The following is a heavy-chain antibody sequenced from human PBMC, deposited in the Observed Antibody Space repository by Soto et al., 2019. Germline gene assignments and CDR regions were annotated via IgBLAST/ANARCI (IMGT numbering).Heavy chain of an antibody. J-gene: IGHJ4*02. CDR3: AKDIGGYVRPVDY. D-gene: IGHD5-12*01. Sequence: QPGGSLRLSCAASGFTFSSYAMNWVRQAPGKGLEWVSTISGSGGSTYYADSVKGRFTISRDNSKNTLYLQMNSLRAEDTAVYYCAKDIGGYVRPVDYWGQGTLVTVSS. CDR1: GFTFSSYA. CDR2: ISGSGGST. V-gene: IGHV3-23*01.